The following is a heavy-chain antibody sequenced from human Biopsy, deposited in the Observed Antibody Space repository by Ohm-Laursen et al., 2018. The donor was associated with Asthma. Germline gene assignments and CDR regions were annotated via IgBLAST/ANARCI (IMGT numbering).Heavy chain of an antibody. V-gene: IGHV4-31*03. CDR1: RRSIHIGDYY. J-gene: IGHJ5*02. CDR3: ARTTYGHDGFDP. Sequence: TLSLTRTVSRRSIHIGDYYWSWIRQHPVKGLVWIGHIYYSGSPYYNPSLKSRVSISLDPSKNQFSLSLTSVTAADTAVYYCARTTYGHDGFDPWGQGTLVTVSS. CDR2: IYYSGSP. D-gene: IGHD4-17*01.